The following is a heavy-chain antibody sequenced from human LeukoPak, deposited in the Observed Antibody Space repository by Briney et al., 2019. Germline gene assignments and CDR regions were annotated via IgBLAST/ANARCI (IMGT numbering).Heavy chain of an antibody. J-gene: IGHJ4*02. Sequence: SETLSLTCTVSGGSISSYYWSWIRQPPGKGLEWIGYIYYSGSTNYNPSLKSRVTISVDTSKNQFSLKLSSVTAADTAVYYCARGSGPWPFDYWGQGTLVTVSS. CDR1: GGSISSYY. V-gene: IGHV4-59*01. D-gene: IGHD3-10*01. CDR3: ARGSGPWPFDY. CDR2: IYYSGST.